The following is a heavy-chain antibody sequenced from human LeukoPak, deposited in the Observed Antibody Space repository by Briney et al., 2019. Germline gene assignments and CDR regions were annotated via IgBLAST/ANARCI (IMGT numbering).Heavy chain of an antibody. J-gene: IGHJ6*02. D-gene: IGHD3-9*01. CDR3: ARVVYLYDILTGYRPAHYYYGMDV. CDR1: GGSISSSSYY. V-gene: IGHV4-39*07. CDR2: IYYSGST. Sequence: SETLSLTCTVSGGSISSSSYYWGWIRQPPGKGLEWIGSIYYSGSTYYNPSLKSRVTISVDTSKNQFSLKLSSVTAADTAVYYCARVVYLYDILTGYRPAHYYYGMDVWGQGTTVTVSS.